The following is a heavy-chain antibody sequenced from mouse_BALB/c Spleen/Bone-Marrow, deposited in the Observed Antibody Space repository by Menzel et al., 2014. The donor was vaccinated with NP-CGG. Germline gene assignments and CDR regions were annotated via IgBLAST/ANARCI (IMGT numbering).Heavy chain of an antibody. D-gene: IGHD1-1*01. CDR3: ARILLRSYAMDY. CDR1: GDSITSGY. V-gene: IGHV3-8*02. Sequence: EVQLQHSGPSLVKPSQTLSLTCSVTGDSITSGYWNWIRKFPGNKLEYMGYISYSGSTYYNPSLKSRISITRDTSKNQYYLQLNSVTTEDTATYYCARILLRSYAMDYWGQGTSATVSS. CDR2: ISYSGST. J-gene: IGHJ4*01.